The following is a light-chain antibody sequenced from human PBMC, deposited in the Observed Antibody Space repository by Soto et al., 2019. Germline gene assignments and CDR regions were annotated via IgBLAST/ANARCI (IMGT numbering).Light chain of an antibody. CDR3: LQHNTYPLT. CDR2: AAS. V-gene: IGKV1-17*01. CDR1: QGIRND. J-gene: IGKJ4*01. Sequence: DIPMTQSPASLSASVGDRVTITFPASQGIRNDLGWYQQQPGKGPKLLIYAASNLSSGVPSRFSVSGSGTEFPLTISSLQPEDFATYFCLQHNTYPLTCGGGTMVEV.